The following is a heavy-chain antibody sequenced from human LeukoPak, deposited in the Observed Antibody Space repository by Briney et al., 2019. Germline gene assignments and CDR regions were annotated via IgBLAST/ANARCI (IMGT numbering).Heavy chain of an antibody. V-gene: IGHV5-51*01. CDR3: ARHLAVAGSDAFDI. J-gene: IGHJ3*02. Sequence: GESLKISCKGSGYSFTRYWIGWVRQMPGKGLEWMGIIYPGDSDTRYSPSFQGQVTISADKSISTASLQWSSLKASDTAIYYCARHLAVAGSDAFDIWGQGTMVTVSS. D-gene: IGHD6-19*01. CDR1: GYSFTRYW. CDR2: IYPGDSDT.